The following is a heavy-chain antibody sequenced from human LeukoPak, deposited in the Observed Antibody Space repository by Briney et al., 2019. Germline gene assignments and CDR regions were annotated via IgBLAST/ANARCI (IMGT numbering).Heavy chain of an antibody. CDR2: ISSSSSTI. Sequence: GGSLRLSCAASGFTFSSYSMNWVRQAPGKGLEWVSYISSSSSTIYYADSVKGRFTVSRDNSKNTLYVQMKSLRAEDTAVYYCAKDFVVVPGNVNYFDYWGQGTLVTVSS. V-gene: IGHV3-48*01. CDR3: AKDFVVVPGNVNYFDY. J-gene: IGHJ4*02. CDR1: GFTFSSYS. D-gene: IGHD2-21*02.